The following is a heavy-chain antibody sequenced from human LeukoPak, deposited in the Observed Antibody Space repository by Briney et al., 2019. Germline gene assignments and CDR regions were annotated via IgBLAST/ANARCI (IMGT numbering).Heavy chain of an antibody. CDR2: INHSGST. CDR3: ARGYSGYDYGASYYYYMDV. J-gene: IGHJ6*03. V-gene: IGHV4-34*01. Sequence: XTCAVYGGSFSGYYWSWIRQPPGKGLEWIGEINHSGSTNYNPSLKSRVTISVDTSKNQFSLKLSSVTAADTAVYYCARGYSGYDYGASYYYYMDVWGKGTTVTVSS. D-gene: IGHD5-12*01. CDR1: GGSFSGYY.